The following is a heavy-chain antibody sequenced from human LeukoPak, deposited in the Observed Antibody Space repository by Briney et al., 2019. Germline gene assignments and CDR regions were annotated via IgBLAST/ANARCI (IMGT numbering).Heavy chain of an antibody. V-gene: IGHV3-74*01. CDR3: AGVRAGANRAFDV. D-gene: IGHD4/OR15-4a*01. CDR2: IDPDDSGS. J-gene: IGHJ3*01. CDR1: GFTFSRYW. Sequence: GGSLRLSCAASGFTFSRYWMHWVRQAPGEGLVWVSRIDPDDSGSSYADSVKGRFTISRDNTKNTLWLQMNSLRADDTAVYYCAGVRAGANRAFDVWGQGTVVAVSS.